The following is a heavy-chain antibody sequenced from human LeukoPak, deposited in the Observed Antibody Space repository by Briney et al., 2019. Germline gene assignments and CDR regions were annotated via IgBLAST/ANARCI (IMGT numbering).Heavy chain of an antibody. CDR3: AKDIRVAAAGLDY. CDR1: GFTFDDYT. J-gene: IGHJ4*02. V-gene: IGHV3-43*01. Sequence: GGSLRLSCAASGFTFDDYTMHWVRQAPGKGLEWVSLISWDGGSTYYADSVKGRFTISRDNSKNSLYLQMNSLRTEDTAFYYCAKDIRVAAAGLDYWGQGTLVTVSS. CDR2: ISWDGGST. D-gene: IGHD6-13*01.